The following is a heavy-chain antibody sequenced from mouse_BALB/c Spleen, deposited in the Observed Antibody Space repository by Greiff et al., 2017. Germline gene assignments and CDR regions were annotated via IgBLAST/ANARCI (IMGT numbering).Heavy chain of an antibody. CDR1: GFTFSSFG. CDR3: AREGITTATPMDY. V-gene: IGHV5-17*02. CDR2: ISSGSSTI. D-gene: IGHD1-2*01. J-gene: IGHJ4*01. Sequence: DVMLVESGGGLVQPGGSRKLSCAASGFTFSSFGMHWVRQAPEKGLEWVAYISSGSSTIYYADTVKGRFTISRDNPKNTLFLQMTSLRSEDTAMYYCAREGITTATPMDYWGQGTSVTVSS.